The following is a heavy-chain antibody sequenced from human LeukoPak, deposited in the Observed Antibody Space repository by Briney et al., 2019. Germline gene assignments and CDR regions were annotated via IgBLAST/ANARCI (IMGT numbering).Heavy chain of an antibody. V-gene: IGHV5-10-1*04. CDR1: GYSFTSYW. D-gene: IGHD3-10*01. CDR3: ARLRVRGVIGAFDI. Sequence: GESLLISCKGSGYSFTSYWISWVRQMPGKGLEWMGRIDPSDSYNNYRASFQRQMTISADKSINTAYLQWSSLKASDTAMYYCARLRVRGVIGAFDIWGQGTMVIVSS. CDR2: IDPSDSYN. J-gene: IGHJ3*02.